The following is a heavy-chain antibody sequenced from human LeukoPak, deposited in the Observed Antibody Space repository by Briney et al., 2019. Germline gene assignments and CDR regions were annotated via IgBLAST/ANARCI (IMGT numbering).Heavy chain of an antibody. D-gene: IGHD6-19*01. CDR1: GGSISSYY. CDR2: IYYSGST. J-gene: IGHJ4*01. Sequence: SETLSLTCTVSGGSISSYYWSWMRQPPGKGLEWIGYIYYSGSTNYNPSLKSRVTISVDTSKNQFSLKLSSVTAADTAVSYCARETAGTWDNWGQGTLVTVSS. V-gene: IGHV4-59*01. CDR3: ARETAGTWDN.